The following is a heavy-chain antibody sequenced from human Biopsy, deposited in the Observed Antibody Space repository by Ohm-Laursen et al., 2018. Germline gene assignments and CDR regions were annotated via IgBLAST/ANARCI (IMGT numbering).Heavy chain of an antibody. D-gene: IGHD4-23*01. V-gene: IGHV4-59*11. CDR3: ARGSNDFGGLYFPR. CDR1: GGSFTGHY. Sequence: GTLPLTCTVSGGSFTGHYWSWIRQPPGKGLEWIGHISYTGYTSYNASLKSRVTISVDTSGNHFSLRLSSLTAADTAVYYCARGSNDFGGLYFPRWGQGTLLTVSS. J-gene: IGHJ4*02. CDR2: ISYTGYT.